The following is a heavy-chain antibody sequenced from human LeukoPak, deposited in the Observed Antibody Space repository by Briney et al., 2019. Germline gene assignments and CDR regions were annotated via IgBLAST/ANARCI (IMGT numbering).Heavy chain of an antibody. Sequence: SSETLSLTCAVYGGSFSGYYWSWIRQPPGKGLEWIGEINHSGSTNYNPSLRSRVTTSVDTSKNQFSLKLSSVTAADTAVYYCARLESSSWYFDYWGQGTLVTVSS. D-gene: IGHD6-13*01. J-gene: IGHJ4*02. CDR3: ARLESSSWYFDY. CDR2: INHSGST. V-gene: IGHV4-34*01. CDR1: GGSFSGYY.